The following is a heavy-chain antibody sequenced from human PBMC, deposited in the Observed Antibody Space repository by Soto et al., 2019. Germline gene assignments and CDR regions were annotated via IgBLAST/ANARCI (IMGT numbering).Heavy chain of an antibody. CDR1: GFPFTTYG. D-gene: IGHD3-10*01. CDR2: ISYDGSNR. V-gene: IGHV3-30*03. CDR3: VGGQYYFDY. Sequence: QVQLVESGGGVVQPGRSLRLSCAASGFPFTTYGMHWVREGPGKGLEWVAVISYDGSNRYYADSVEGRFTISRDNSKNTLYLQMNNLRPEDTALYYCVGGQYYFDYRGQGTLVTVSS. J-gene: IGHJ4*02.